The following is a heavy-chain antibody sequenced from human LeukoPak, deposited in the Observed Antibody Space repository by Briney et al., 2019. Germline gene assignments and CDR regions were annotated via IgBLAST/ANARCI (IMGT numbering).Heavy chain of an antibody. CDR3: ATPPTGTTTTGEYYFDY. CDR1: GGTFSSYT. J-gene: IGHJ4*02. CDR2: ISPISGTT. V-gene: IGHV1-69*05. Sequence: ASVKVSCKASGGTFSSYTITWVRQAPGQGPEWMGGISPISGTTNYAQKFQGRVTITTDESTSTAYMELSSLRSEDTAVYYCATPPTGTTTTGEYYFDYWGQGTLVTVSS. D-gene: IGHD1-1*01.